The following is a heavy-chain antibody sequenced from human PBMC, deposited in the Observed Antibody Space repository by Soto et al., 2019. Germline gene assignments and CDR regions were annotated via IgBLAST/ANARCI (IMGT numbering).Heavy chain of an antibody. CDR3: ATDLMTTVTVDFAY. J-gene: IGHJ4*02. V-gene: IGHV1-18*01. CDR1: GYTFMSYG. D-gene: IGHD4-17*01. CDR2: ISVYKGNT. Sequence: ASVKVSCKASGYTFMSYGIHWVRQAPGQGLEWMGWISVYKGNTNYAQKLQGRVTMTEDTSTDTAYMELSSLRSEDTAVYYCATDLMTTVTVDFAYWGKGTLVTVSS.